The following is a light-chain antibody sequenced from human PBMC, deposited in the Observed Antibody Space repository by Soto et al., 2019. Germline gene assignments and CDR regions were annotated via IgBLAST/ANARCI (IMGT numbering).Light chain of an antibody. CDR2: GAS. CDR3: HHYGGSPIT. Sequence: EIVMTQSPATLSVSPGERATLSCRASQSVGSKLAWYQQKPGQAPRLLIYGASTRATGIPARFSGSGSGTDFTLTISRLEPEDFAVYYCHHYGGSPITFGQGTRL. J-gene: IGKJ5*01. V-gene: IGKV3-15*01. CDR1: QSVGSK.